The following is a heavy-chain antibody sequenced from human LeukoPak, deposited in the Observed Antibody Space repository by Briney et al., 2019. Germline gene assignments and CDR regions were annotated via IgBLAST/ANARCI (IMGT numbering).Heavy chain of an antibody. V-gene: IGHV3-9*01. J-gene: IGHJ4*02. CDR2: IRWNSGGI. D-gene: IGHD3-22*01. CDR1: GFTFHDYA. CDR3: ANGDDSSGYYYSWTY. Sequence: GRSLRLSCAASGFTFHDYAMHWARQAPGKGLEWVSGIRWNSGGIAYADSVKGRFTISRDNAKNSLYLQMNSLRAEDTALYYCANGDDSSGYYYSWTYWGQGTLVTVSS.